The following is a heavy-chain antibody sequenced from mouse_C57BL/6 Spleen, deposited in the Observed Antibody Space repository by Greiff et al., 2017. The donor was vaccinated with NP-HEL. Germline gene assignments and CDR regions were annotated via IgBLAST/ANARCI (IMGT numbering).Heavy chain of an antibody. V-gene: IGHV1-55*01. CDR2: IYPGSGST. CDR1: GYTFTSYW. D-gene: IGHD1-1*01. Sequence: QVQLQQPGAELVKPGASVKMSCKASGYTFTSYWITWVKQRPGQGLEWIGDIYPGSGSTNYNEKFKSKATLTVDTSSSTAYMQLSSLTSEDSAVYYCARPDYYGSSYVRYFDVWGTGTTVTVSS. J-gene: IGHJ1*03. CDR3: ARPDYYGSSYVRYFDV.